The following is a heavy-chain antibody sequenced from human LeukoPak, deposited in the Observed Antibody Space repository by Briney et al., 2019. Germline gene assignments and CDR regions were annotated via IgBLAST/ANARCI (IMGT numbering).Heavy chain of an antibody. CDR3: ASLKNVDFFDY. D-gene: IGHD1-1*01. CDR1: GGSIGTTGYY. J-gene: IGHJ4*02. Sequence: PSETLSLTCTVSGGSIGTTGYYWGWIRQPPGKGLEWIGNIYYSGSTYYNPSLKSRVTISVDTSKNQFSLKLSSVTATDTAVYYCASLKNVDFFDYWGQGTLVTVSS. V-gene: IGHV4-39*01. CDR2: IYYSGST.